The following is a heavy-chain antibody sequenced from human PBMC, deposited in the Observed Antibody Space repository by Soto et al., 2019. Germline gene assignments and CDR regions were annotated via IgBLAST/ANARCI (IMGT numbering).Heavy chain of an antibody. V-gene: IGHV3-23*01. CDR1: GGSISSGGYS. J-gene: IGHJ4*01. CDR2: ISGSGGST. CDR3: AKDVDPPGYYNYADH. Sequence: ETLSLTCAVSGGSISSGGYSWSWVRQPPGKGLEWVSAISGSGGSTYYADSVKGRFTVSRDNSKNSLYLQMNSLRAEDTAVYFCAKDVDPPGYYNYADHWGHGTLVTVSS. D-gene: IGHD3-9*01.